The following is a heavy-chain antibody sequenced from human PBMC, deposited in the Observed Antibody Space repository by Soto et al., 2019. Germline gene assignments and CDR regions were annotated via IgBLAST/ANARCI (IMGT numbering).Heavy chain of an antibody. D-gene: IGHD5-18*01. V-gene: IGHV4-59*08. J-gene: IGHJ4*02. CDR1: GGSLSSYY. CDR2: VYYSGTT. CDR3: ARHRYSYGVYYFDY. Sequence: QVQLQESGPGLVKPSETLSLTCTVSGGSLSSYYWSWIRQPPGKGLEWIGHVYYSGTTSYNPSLKSRVTISVDTSKNQFSLNLNSVTAADTAVYYCARHRYSYGVYYFDYWGQGTLVTVSS.